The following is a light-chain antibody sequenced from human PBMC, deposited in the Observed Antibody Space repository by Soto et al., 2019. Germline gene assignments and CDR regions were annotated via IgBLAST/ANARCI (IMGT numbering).Light chain of an antibody. CDR3: QHRSNWLGT. J-gene: IGKJ3*01. CDR2: DAS. CDR1: QSVGSF. Sequence: EIVLTQSPATLSLSPGERDTLSCRASQSVGSFLAWYQQKSGQTPRLLIYDASNRATGIPARFSGSGSGTDLTLTISSREPEDFAVYYCQHRSNWLGTFGPGTKVDIK. V-gene: IGKV3-11*01.